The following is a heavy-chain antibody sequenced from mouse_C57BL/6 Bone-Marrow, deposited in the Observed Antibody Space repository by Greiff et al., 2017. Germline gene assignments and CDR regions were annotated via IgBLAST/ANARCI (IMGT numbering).Heavy chain of an antibody. J-gene: IGHJ1*03. V-gene: IGHV1-64*01. CDR1: GYTFTSYW. CDR2: IHPNSGST. D-gene: IGHD2-12*01. CDR3: ARSPYSDWYFDV. Sequence: QQPGAELVKPGASVKLSCKASGYTFTSYWMHWVKQRPGQGLEWIGMIHPNSGSTNYNEKFKSKATLTVDKSSRTAYMQLSSLTSEDSAVYYCARSPYSDWYFDVWGTGTTVTVSS.